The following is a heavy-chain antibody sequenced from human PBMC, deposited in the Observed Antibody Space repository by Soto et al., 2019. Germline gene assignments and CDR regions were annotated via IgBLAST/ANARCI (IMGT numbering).Heavy chain of an antibody. D-gene: IGHD3-16*02. CDR2: IIPIFGTA. CDR1: GGTFSSYA. V-gene: IGHV1-69*13. J-gene: IGHJ4*02. CDR3: ARECKSSRYTFDY. Sequence: SVKVSCKASGGTFSSYAISWVRQAPGQGLEWMGGIIPIFGTANYAQKFQGRVTITADESTSTAYMELSSLRSEDTAVYYCARECKSSRYTFDYWGQGTLVTVSS.